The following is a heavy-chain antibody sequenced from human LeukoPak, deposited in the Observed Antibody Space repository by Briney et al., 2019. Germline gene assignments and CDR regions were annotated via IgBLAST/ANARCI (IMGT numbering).Heavy chain of an antibody. V-gene: IGHV7-4-1*02. CDR2: INTNTGNP. CDR1: GYTFTSYA. D-gene: IGHD4-17*01. CDR3: ARLAGDYGDAGGFDP. Sequence: GASVKVSCKASGYTFTSYAMNWVRQAPGQGLEWMGRINTNTGNPTYAQGFTGRFVFSLDTSVSTAYLQISSLKAEDTAVYYCARLAGDYGDAGGFDPWGQGTLVTVSS. J-gene: IGHJ5*02.